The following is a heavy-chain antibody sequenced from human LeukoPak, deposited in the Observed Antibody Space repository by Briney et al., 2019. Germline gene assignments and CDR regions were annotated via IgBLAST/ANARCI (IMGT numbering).Heavy chain of an antibody. CDR2: ISYDGSNK. CDR3: AILTPTDY. V-gene: IGHV3-30*03. Sequence: GGSLRLSCAASGFTFSSYGMHWVRQAPGKGLEWVAVISYDGSNKYYADSVKDRFTISRDNSKNTLYLQMNSLRAEDTAVYYCAILTPTDYWGQGTLVTVSS. J-gene: IGHJ4*02. CDR1: GFTFSSYG.